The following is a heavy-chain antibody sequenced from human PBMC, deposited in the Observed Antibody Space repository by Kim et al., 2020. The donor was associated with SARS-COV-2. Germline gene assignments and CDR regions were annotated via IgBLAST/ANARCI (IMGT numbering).Heavy chain of an antibody. CDR3: AREDYDFWSGYSYYGMDV. J-gene: IGHJ6*02. D-gene: IGHD3-3*01. CDR1: GFTFSSYS. Sequence: GGSLRLSCAASGFTFSSYSMNWVRQAPGKGLEWVSYISSSSSTIYYADSVKGRFTISRDNAKNSLYLQMNSLRDEDTAVYYCAREDYDFWSGYSYYGMDVWGQRTTVTVSS. V-gene: IGHV3-48*02. CDR2: ISSSSSTI.